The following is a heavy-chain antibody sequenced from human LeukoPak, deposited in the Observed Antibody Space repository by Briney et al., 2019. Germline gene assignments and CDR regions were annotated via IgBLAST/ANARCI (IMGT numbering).Heavy chain of an antibody. Sequence: SVKVSCKASGGTFSSYAISWVRQAPGQGLEWMGRIIPILGIANYAQKLQGRVTMTTDTSTSTAYMELRSLRSDDTAVYYCARGGGIAARPPDYWGQGTLVTVSS. J-gene: IGHJ4*02. CDR1: GGTFSSYA. D-gene: IGHD6-6*01. V-gene: IGHV1-69*04. CDR2: IIPILGIA. CDR3: ARGGGIAARPPDY.